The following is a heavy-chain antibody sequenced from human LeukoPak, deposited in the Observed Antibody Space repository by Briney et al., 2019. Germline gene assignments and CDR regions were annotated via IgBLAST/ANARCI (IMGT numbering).Heavy chain of an antibody. Sequence: GASVKVSCKASGYTFTHYYIHWVRQAPGQGLEWMGIFNPSGGSTNYAQKFQGRVTLTGDTSTGTVNMELNSLRSDDTAVYFCARSPYTYGSLFYLDYWGQGTLVTVSS. CDR3: ARSPYTYGSLFYLDY. CDR1: GYTFTHYY. J-gene: IGHJ4*02. CDR2: FNPSGGST. D-gene: IGHD5-18*01. V-gene: IGHV1-46*01.